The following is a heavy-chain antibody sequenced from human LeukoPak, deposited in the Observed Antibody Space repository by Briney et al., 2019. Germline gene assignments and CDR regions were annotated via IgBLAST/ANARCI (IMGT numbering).Heavy chain of an antibody. D-gene: IGHD3-9*01. CDR1: GGSISSGSYY. J-gene: IGHJ4*02. CDR2: IYTSGST. CDR3: ASGLRYFDLYY. V-gene: IGHV4-61*02. Sequence: PSQTLSLTCTVSGGSISSGSYYWSWIRQPAGKGLEWIGRIYTSGSTNYNPSLKSRVTISVDTSKNQFSLKLSSVTAADTAVYYCASGLRYFDLYYWGQGTLVTVSS.